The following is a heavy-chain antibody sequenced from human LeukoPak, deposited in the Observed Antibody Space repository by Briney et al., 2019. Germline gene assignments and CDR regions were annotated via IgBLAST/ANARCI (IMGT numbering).Heavy chain of an antibody. CDR1: GYTFTGYY. CDR2: INPNSGGT. J-gene: IGHJ4*02. Sequence: ASVKVSCKASGYTFTGYYMHWVRQAPGQGLEWMGWINPNSGGTNYAQKFQGRVTMTTDTSTSTAYMELRSLRSDDTAVYYCARDPLVQGDYWGQGTLVTVSS. V-gene: IGHV1-2*02. CDR3: ARDPLVQGDY. D-gene: IGHD6-13*01.